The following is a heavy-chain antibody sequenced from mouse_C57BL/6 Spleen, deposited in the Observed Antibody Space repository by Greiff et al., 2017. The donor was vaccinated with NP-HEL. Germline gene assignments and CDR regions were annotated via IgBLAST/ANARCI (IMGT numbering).Heavy chain of an antibody. V-gene: IGHV1-82*01. J-gene: IGHJ4*01. CDR3: ARNSPVYYGYDKAMDD. Sequence: LVESGPELVKPGASVKISCKASGYAFSSSWMNWVKQRPGKGLEWIGRIYPGDGDTYYNGKFKGKATLPADKSSSTAYMQLSSLTSEDTAVYVYARNSPVYYGYDKAMDDWGQGTSVSVSS. CDR1: GYAFSSSW. CDR2: IYPGDGDT. D-gene: IGHD2-2*01.